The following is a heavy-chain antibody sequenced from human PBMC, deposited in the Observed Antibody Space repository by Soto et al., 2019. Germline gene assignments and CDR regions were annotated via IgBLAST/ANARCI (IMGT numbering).Heavy chain of an antibody. D-gene: IGHD3-22*01. Sequence: QVQLVQSGGEVKKPGGSVKVSCKASGYTFTTYDLSWVRQAPGQGLEWMGWISAYNGNTNCAQNLQGRVTMTTDTSPSTAYIELRSLSSDDTAVSSCARVIGYYYHMDVWGQGTTVTVSS. CDR1: GYTFTTYD. CDR3: ARVIGYYYHMDV. V-gene: IGHV1-18*01. CDR2: ISAYNGNT. J-gene: IGHJ6*02.